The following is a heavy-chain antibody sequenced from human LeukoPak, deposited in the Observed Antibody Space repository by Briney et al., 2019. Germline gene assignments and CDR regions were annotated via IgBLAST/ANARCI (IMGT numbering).Heavy chain of an antibody. V-gene: IGHV4-39*01. CDR3: ARHRYYYDSSGYYCVYYFDY. Sequence: SETLSLTCTVSGGSISSSNFYWGWIRQPPGKGLEWIGSIYYSGSTYFNPSLKSRVTISVDTSKNQFSLKLSSVTAADTAVYYCARHRYYYDSSGYYCVYYFDYWGQGTLVAVSS. CDR1: GGSISSSNFY. J-gene: IGHJ4*02. CDR2: IYYSGST. D-gene: IGHD3-22*01.